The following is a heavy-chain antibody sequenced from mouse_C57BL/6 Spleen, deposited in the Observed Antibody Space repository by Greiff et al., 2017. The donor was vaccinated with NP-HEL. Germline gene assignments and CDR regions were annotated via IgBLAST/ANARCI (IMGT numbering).Heavy chain of an antibody. D-gene: IGHD2-4*01. CDR2: IYPGGGYT. CDR1: GYTFTNYW. J-gene: IGHJ4*01. CDR3: ARLGDYDPSYAMDY. V-gene: IGHV1-63*01. Sequence: VQLQQSGAELVRPGTSVKMSCKASGYTFTNYWIGWAKQRPGHGLEWIGDIYPGGGYTNYNEKFKGKATLTADKSSSTAYMQFSSLTSEDSAIYYCARLGDYDPSYAMDYWGQGTSVTVSS.